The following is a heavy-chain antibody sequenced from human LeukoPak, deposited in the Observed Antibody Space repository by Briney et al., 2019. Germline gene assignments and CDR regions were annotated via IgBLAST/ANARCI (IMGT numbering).Heavy chain of an antibody. CDR3: AIPGPFCSGGSCHLDY. CDR2: IWCDGSNK. CDR1: GFTFSSYG. Sequence: GGSLRLSCAASGFTFSSYGMHWVRQAPGKGLEWVAVIWCDGSNKYYADSVKGRFTISRDNSKNTLYLQMNSLRAEDTAVYYCAIPGPFCSGGSCHLDYWGQGTLVTVSS. V-gene: IGHV3-33*01. J-gene: IGHJ4*02. D-gene: IGHD2-15*01.